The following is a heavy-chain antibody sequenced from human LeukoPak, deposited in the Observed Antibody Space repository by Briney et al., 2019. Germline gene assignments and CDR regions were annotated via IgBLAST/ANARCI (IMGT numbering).Heavy chain of an antibody. V-gene: IGHV3-20*04. CDR3: ASSPLGAGITY. J-gene: IGHJ4*02. Sequence: AGGSLRLSCAASGFTFDDFGMSWVRQAPGKGLEWVSGINRNGGSTGYADSVKGRFTISRDNAKTSLYLQMNSLRAEDTALYYCASSPLGAGITYWGQGTLVTVSS. CDR1: GFTFDDFG. CDR2: INRNGGST. D-gene: IGHD1-14*01.